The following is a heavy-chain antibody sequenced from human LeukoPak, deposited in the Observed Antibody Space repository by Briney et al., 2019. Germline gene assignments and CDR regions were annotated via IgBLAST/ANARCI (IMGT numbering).Heavy chain of an antibody. CDR2: ISYDGSTK. CDR3: AKDSGALLYGDSFDI. J-gene: IGHJ3*02. CDR1: GFTFSRYG. V-gene: IGHV3-30*18. Sequence: GRSLRLSCAASGFTFSRYGIHWVRQAPGKGLEWVAVISYDGSTKYYADSVRGRFTISRDNSKNTLYLQMNSLRAEDTAVYYCAKDSGALLYGDSFDIWGQGTMVTVSS. D-gene: IGHD3-10*01.